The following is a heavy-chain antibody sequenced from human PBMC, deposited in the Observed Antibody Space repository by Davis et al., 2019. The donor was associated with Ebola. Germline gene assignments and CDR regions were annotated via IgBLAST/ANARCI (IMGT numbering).Heavy chain of an antibody. V-gene: IGHV1-18*04. CDR2: ISAYNGNT. J-gene: IGHJ6*04. CDR3: ARDVGGSWAIYYYGMDV. Sequence: ASVKVSCKASGYTFTSYGISWVRQAPGQGLEWMGWISAYNGNTNYARKLQGRVTMTTDTSTSTAYMELRSLRSDDTAVYYCARDVGGSWAIYYYGMDVWGKGTTVTVSS. D-gene: IGHD2-15*01. CDR1: GYTFTSYG.